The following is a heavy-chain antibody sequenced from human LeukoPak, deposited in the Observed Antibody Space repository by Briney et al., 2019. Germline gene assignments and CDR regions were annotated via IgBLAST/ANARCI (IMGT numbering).Heavy chain of an antibody. D-gene: IGHD6-19*01. V-gene: IGHV3-48*03. CDR1: GFTFSSYE. CDR2: ISSSGSTI. CDR3: ARSRIAVAANDAFDI. Sequence: GGSLRLSCAASGFTFSSYEMNWVRQAPGKGLEWVSYISSSGSTIYYADSVKGRFTISRDNAKNSLYLQMNSLRAEDTAVYYCARSRIAVAANDAFDIWGQGTMVTVPS. J-gene: IGHJ3*02.